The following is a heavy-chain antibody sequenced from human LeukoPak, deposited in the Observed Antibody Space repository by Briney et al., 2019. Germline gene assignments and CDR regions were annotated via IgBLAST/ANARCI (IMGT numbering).Heavy chain of an antibody. CDR2: ISDSGGPT. V-gene: IGHV3-23*01. D-gene: IGHD1-26*01. CDR1: GFPFSSYA. CDR3: AKRSPSGTFYFDY. Sequence: GGSLRLSCSASGFPFSSYAMCWVRQAPGKGLEWVSSISDSGGPTLYADSVKGRFTISRDNSENTLSLQMNSLRAEDTAVYYCAKRSPSGTFYFDYWGQGSLVTVSS. J-gene: IGHJ4*02.